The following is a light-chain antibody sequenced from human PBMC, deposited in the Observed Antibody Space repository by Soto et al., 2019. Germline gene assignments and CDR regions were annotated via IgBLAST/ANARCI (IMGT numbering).Light chain of an antibody. V-gene: IGKV1-5*03. CDR1: QGIRSY. Sequence: SVSSSIGDRVAITFRASQGIRSYLAWYQQKPGEAPKLLIYKASSLESGVPSRFSGSGYGTEFTLTISSLQPEDVTTYYCTKSNSPLFTFGQVTRLEIK. CDR3: TKSNSPLFT. J-gene: IGKJ5*01. CDR2: KAS.